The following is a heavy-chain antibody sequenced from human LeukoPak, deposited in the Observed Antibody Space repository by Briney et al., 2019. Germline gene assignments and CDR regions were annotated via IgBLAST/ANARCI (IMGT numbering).Heavy chain of an antibody. V-gene: IGHV1-69*13. CDR3: ATIAVAGPFDY. CDR2: IIPIFGTA. J-gene: IGHJ4*02. CDR1: GGTFSSYG. Sequence: ASVKVSCKASGGTFSSYGISWVRQAPGQGLEWMGGIIPIFGTANYAQKFQGRVTITADESTSTAYMELGSLRSEDTAVYYCATIAVAGPFDYWGQGTLVTVSS. D-gene: IGHD6-19*01.